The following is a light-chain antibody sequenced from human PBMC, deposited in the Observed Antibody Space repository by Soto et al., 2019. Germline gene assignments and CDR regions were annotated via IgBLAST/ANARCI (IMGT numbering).Light chain of an antibody. V-gene: IGKV3-20*01. J-gene: IGKJ4*01. CDR2: NAF. Sequence: EFVLTQSPGTLSLSPGERAILSCRASQSVSTFLAWFQQKPGQPPRLLIYNAFSRATGIPDRFSGSGSGTDFTLTISRLEPEDFAVYYCQQYISSPLTFGGGTKVDIK. CDR3: QQYISSPLT. CDR1: QSVSTF.